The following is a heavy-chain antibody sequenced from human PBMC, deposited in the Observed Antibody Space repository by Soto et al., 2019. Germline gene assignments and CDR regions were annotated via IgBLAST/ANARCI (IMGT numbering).Heavy chain of an antibody. D-gene: IGHD2-2*02. CDR1: GFTFSSYA. J-gene: IGHJ6*02. Sequence: PGGSLRLSCAASGFTFSSYAMHWVRQAPGKGLEWVAVISYDGSNKYYADSVKGRFTISRDNSKNTLYLQMNSLRAEDTAVYYCAQQRYCTTTRCYTPSFYYGIDVWGQGTTVTVSS. CDR3: AQQRYCTTTRCYTPSFYYGIDV. CDR2: ISYDGSNK. V-gene: IGHV3-30-3*01.